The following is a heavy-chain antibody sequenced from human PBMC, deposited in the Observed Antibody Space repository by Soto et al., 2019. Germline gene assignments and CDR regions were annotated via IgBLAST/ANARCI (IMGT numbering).Heavy chain of an antibody. J-gene: IGHJ6*02. V-gene: IGHV3-43D*04. Sequence: GSLRLSWAASGFTFDDYAMHWVRQAPGKGMEWVCLISWDGGSTYYADSVKGRFTISRDNSKNSLYLQMNSLRAEDTALYSCSRDLCKEPGYYYGMDFWGQGTTVTVSS. D-gene: IGHD1-1*01. CDR2: ISWDGGST. CDR3: SRDLCKEPGYYYGMDF. CDR1: GFTFDDYA.